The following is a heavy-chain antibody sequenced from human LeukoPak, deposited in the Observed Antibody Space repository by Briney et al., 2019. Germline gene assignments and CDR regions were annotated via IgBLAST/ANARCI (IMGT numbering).Heavy chain of an antibody. Sequence: GGSLRLSCTASGFTFNNYAMAWVRQAPGKGLEWVSAITGSGAYTDYADSVKGRFTISRDNSKNTIYLQMNSLRAEDTAVYYCAKRSSTSSGYFDLWGRGTLVTVSS. J-gene: IGHJ4*02. D-gene: IGHD3-22*01. CDR1: GFTFNNYA. CDR2: ITGSGAYT. CDR3: AKRSSTSSGYFDL. V-gene: IGHV3-23*01.